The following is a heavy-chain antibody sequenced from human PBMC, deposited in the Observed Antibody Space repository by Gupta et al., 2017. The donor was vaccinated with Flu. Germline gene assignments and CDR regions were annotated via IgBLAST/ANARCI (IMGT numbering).Heavy chain of an antibody. J-gene: IGHJ5*02. CDR2: INHSGST. D-gene: IGHD6-19*01. Sequence: KGLEWIGEINHSGSTNYNPSLKSRVTISVDTSKNQFSLKLSSVTAADTAVDYCARGGGVIAVAGTRGNWFDPWGQGTLVTVSS. V-gene: IGHV4-34*01. CDR3: ARGGGVIAVAGTRGNWFDP.